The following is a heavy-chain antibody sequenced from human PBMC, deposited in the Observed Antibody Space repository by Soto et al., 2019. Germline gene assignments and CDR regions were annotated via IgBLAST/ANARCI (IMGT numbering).Heavy chain of an antibody. Sequence: QVQLVESGGGVVQPGRSLRLSCAASGFTFSSYAMHWVRQAPGKGLEWVAVISYDGSNKYYADSVKGRFTISRDNSKNTLYLQMHSLRAEDTAVYYCARDPVAYCGGDCRTFDYWGQGTLVTVSS. V-gene: IGHV3-30-3*01. J-gene: IGHJ4*02. CDR1: GFTFSSYA. CDR3: ARDPVAYCGGDCRTFDY. CDR2: ISYDGSNK. D-gene: IGHD2-21*02.